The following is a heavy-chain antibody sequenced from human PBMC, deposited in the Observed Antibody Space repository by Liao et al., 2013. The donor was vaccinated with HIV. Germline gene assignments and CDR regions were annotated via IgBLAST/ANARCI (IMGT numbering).Heavy chain of an antibody. D-gene: IGHD5-12*01. CDR2: IFVSGTT. Sequence: QVQLQESGPGLVKPSETLSLTCTVSGGSISDSYWSWIRQPAGKELEWIGRIFVSGTTNYNPSLKSRVTMSVDTSKNQVSLRLTSVTAADTAVYYCARDRRGYDESFDYWAREPWSPSP. V-gene: IGHV4-4*07. CDR3: ARDRRGYDESFDY. J-gene: IGHJ4*02. CDR1: GGSISDSY.